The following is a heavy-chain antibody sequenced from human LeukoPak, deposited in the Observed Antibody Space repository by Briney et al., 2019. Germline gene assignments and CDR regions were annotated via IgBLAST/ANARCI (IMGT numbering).Heavy chain of an antibody. CDR1: GFIFSSYV. CDR3: AKSPSDSSGYYYGY. D-gene: IGHD3-22*01. J-gene: IGHJ4*02. Sequence: GGSLRLSCAASGFIFSSYVMSWVRQAPGKGLEWVSAISGSGGSTYYADSVKGRFTISRDNSKNTLYLQMNSLRAEDTAVYYCAKSPSDSSGYYYGYWGQGTLVTVSS. V-gene: IGHV3-23*01. CDR2: ISGSGGST.